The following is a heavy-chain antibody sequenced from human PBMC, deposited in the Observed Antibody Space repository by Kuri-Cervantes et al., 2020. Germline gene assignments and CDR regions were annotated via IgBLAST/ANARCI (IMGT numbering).Heavy chain of an antibody. J-gene: IGHJ3*02. CDR3: AKRAVAGTTSGAFDI. V-gene: IGHV5-51*01. CDR2: IYPADSDT. D-gene: IGHD6-19*01. Sequence: GESLKISCKGSGYSFTNYWIAWVRQMPGKGLEWMAIIYPADSDTRYSPSSQGQVTISADKSISTAYLQWSSLKASDTAMYYCAKRAVAGTTSGAFDIWGQGTMVTVSS. CDR1: GYSFTNYW.